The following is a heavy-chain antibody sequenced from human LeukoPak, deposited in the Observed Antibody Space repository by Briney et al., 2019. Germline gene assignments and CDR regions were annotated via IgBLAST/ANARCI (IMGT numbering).Heavy chain of an antibody. CDR2: IIPIFGTA. J-gene: IGHJ4*02. Sequence: ASVKVSCKASGGTFSSYAISWVRQAPGQGLEWMGGIIPIFGTANYAETFQGRVTITTDESTSTVYMELSSLRSEDTAVYYCARQTLSSSRGYYFDYWGQGTLVTVSS. CDR3: ARQTLSSSRGYYFDY. D-gene: IGHD6-6*01. CDR1: GGTFSSYA. V-gene: IGHV1-69*05.